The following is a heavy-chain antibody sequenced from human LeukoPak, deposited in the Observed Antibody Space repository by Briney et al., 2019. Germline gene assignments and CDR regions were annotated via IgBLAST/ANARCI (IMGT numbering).Heavy chain of an antibody. V-gene: IGHV3-21*01. CDR2: ISSSSSYI. CDR1: GFTFSSYS. Sequence: PGGSLRLSCAASGFTFSSYSMIWVRQAPGKGLEWVSSISSSSSYIYYADSVKGRFTISRDNAKNSLYLQMNSLRAEDTAVYYCARDSIAARPDAFDIWGQGTMVTVSS. CDR3: ARDSIAARPDAFDI. J-gene: IGHJ3*02. D-gene: IGHD6-6*01.